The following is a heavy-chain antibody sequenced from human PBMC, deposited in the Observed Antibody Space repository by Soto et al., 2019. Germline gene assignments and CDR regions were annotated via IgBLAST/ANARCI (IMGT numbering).Heavy chain of an antibody. CDR3: ARVDYYDSSGYYHNWFDP. CDR2: IIPIFGTA. CDR1: GGTFSSYA. Sequence: QVQLVQSGAEVKKPGSSVKVSCKASGGTFSSYAISWVRQAPGQGLEWMGGIIPIFGTANYAQMFQGRVTITADESTSTAYMELSSLRSEDTAVYYCARVDYYDSSGYYHNWFDPWGQGTLVTVSS. V-gene: IGHV1-69*12. J-gene: IGHJ5*02. D-gene: IGHD3-22*01.